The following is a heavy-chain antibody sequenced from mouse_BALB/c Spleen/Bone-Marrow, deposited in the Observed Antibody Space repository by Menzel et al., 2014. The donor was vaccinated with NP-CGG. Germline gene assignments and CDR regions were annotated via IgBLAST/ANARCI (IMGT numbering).Heavy chain of an antibody. CDR3: ATLTTVVDAMDY. D-gene: IGHD1-1*01. V-gene: IGHV14-3*02. Sequence: EVKVEESGAELVKPGASVKLSCTASGFNIKDTYMHWVKQRPEQGLEWIGRIDPANGNTKYDPKFQGKATITADTSSNTAYLQLSSLTSEDTAVYYCATLTTVVDAMDYWGQGTSVTVSS. J-gene: IGHJ4*01. CDR1: GFNIKDTY. CDR2: IDPANGNT.